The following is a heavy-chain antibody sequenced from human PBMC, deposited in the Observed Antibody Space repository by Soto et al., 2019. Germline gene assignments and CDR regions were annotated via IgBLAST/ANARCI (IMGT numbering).Heavy chain of an antibody. V-gene: IGHV4-39*01. Sequence: PSETLSLTCTVSGGSISSSRCHWGWIRQPPGKGLEWIASIKYSGTTFYSPSLKSRVTISVDTSKNQFSLKVTSVTAADTAVYYCARHYSSGWDYFDYWGQGTLVTVSS. CDR3: ARHYSSGWDYFDY. J-gene: IGHJ4*02. CDR1: GGSISSSRCH. D-gene: IGHD6-19*01. CDR2: IKYSGTT.